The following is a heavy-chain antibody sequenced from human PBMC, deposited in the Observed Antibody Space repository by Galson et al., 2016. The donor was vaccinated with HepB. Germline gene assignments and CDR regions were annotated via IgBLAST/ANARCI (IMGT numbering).Heavy chain of an antibody. Sequence: SETLSLTCTASGASARSYCLNWIRQTPEKGLEWIGYICDDGRTDSNPSLKSRVALSLGASKTHFSLNVTSVTAADTAVYFCARARGHYDLWSDRYTSGLYNWFDPWGQGTLVTVSS. V-gene: IGHV4-59*02. D-gene: IGHD3-3*01. CDR1: GASARSYC. CDR3: ARARGHYDLWSDRYTSGLYNWFDP. CDR2: ICDDGRT. J-gene: IGHJ5*02.